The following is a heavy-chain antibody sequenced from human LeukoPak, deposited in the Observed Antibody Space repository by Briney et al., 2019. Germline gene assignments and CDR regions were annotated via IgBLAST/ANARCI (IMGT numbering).Heavy chain of an antibody. CDR3: AKGNWRYFDY. J-gene: IGHJ4*02. D-gene: IGHD1-1*01. CDR1: GFNFRSFW. CDR2: INQDGSEK. V-gene: IGHV3-7*05. Sequence: GGSLRLSCAASGFNFRSFWMSWVRQAPGKGLEWVANINQDGSEKYYVGSVQGRFTISRDNAKNSLFLQMNSLGADDTAVYYCAKGNWRYFDYWGQGTLVTVSS.